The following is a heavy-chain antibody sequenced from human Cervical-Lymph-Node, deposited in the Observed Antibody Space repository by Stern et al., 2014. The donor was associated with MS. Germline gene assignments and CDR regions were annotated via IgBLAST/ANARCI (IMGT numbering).Heavy chain of an antibody. Sequence: EQLLESGTKMQKPGASVKGSCKASGYTFTAFFIHWVRHVNGQGLEWMGRLNPNSDDPTYAQNFQDRVTLTRDTSIGTAYLELSRLTSADTAVYYCAREATRIVVGIDYWGQGTQVTVSS. V-gene: IGHV1-2*06. CDR1: GYTFTAFF. J-gene: IGHJ4*02. D-gene: IGHD3-22*01. CDR3: AREATRIVVGIDY. CDR2: LNPNSDDP.